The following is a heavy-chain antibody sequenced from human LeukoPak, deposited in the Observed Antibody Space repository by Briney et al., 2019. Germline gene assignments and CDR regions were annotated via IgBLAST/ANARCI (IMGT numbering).Heavy chain of an antibody. Sequence: GGSLRLSCAASGFTFRSYAMHWVRQAPGKGLEWVSSISSSTSYIYYADSVKGRFTISRDNAKNSLYLRMNSLRPEDTAVYYCARENSGSYYQFDCWGQGTLVTVSS. CDR2: ISSSTSYI. D-gene: IGHD1-26*01. J-gene: IGHJ4*02. CDR3: ARENSGSYYQFDC. V-gene: IGHV3-21*01. CDR1: GFTFRSYA.